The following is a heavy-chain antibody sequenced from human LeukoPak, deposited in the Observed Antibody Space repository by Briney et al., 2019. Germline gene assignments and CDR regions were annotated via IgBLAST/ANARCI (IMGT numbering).Heavy chain of an antibody. J-gene: IGHJ4*02. CDR2: TYYRSKWYK. CDR1: GDSVSSDTAA. V-gene: IGHV6-1*01. Sequence: SQTLSLTCAISGDSVSSDTAAWNWIRQSPSRGLEWLGRTYYRSKWYKDYPLSVNSRVTINPDTSKNQFSLQLNSVTPEDTAVYYCARAETYSGRVFDYWGQGALVTVSS. CDR3: ARAETYSGRVFDY. D-gene: IGHD1-26*01.